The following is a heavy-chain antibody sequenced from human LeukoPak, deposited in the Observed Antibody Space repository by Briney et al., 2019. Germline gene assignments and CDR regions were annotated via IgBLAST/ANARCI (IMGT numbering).Heavy chain of an antibody. J-gene: IGHJ4*02. D-gene: IGHD3-10*01. V-gene: IGHV3-9*01. CDR2: ISWNSGSI. Sequence: GRSLGLSCAASGFTFDDYAVHWVRQAPGKGLEWVSGISWNSGSIGYADSVKGRFTISRDNAKNSLYLQMNSLRAEDTALYYCAKDGTMVRGIRENYFDYWGQGTLVTVSS. CDR3: AKDGTMVRGIRENYFDY. CDR1: GFTFDDYA.